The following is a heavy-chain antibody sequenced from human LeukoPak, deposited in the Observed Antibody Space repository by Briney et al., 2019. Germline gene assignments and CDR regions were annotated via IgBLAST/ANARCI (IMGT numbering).Heavy chain of an antibody. CDR2: ISSSSSYI. Sequence: GGSLRLSCAASGFTFSSYSMNWVRQAPGKGLEWVSSISSSSSYIYYADSVKGRFTISRDNAKNSLYLQMNSLRAEDTAVYYCARDQGITMVRGVIYYYGMDVWGQGTTVTVSS. D-gene: IGHD3-10*01. CDR1: GFTFSSYS. CDR3: ARDQGITMVRGVIYYYGMDV. V-gene: IGHV3-21*01. J-gene: IGHJ6*02.